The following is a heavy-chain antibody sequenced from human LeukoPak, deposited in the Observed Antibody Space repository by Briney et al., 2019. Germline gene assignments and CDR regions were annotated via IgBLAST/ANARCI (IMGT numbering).Heavy chain of an antibody. J-gene: IGHJ4*02. V-gene: IGHV3-48*03. D-gene: IGHD2-15*01. CDR2: ISSSGSTI. CDR1: GFTFSSYE. Sequence: PGGSLRLSCAASGFTFSSYEMNWVRQAPGKGLEWVSYISSSGSTIYYADSVKGRSTISRDNAKNSLYLQMNSLRAEDTAVYYCARDDCSGGSCYSGYWGQGTLVTVSS. CDR3: ARDDCSGGSCYSGY.